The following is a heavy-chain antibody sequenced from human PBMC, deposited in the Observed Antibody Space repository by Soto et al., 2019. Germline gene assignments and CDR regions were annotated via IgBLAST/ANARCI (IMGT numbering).Heavy chain of an antibody. Sequence: QVQLVDSGGGVVQPGRSLRLSCAASGFTFTTYGMHWVRRAPGKGLEWVAVISYDGSHAYYADSVKGRFTISRDNSKKTLYLQINSLRAEETAVYYCAKERTYSVASGFDYWGRGTLVTVSS. CDR3: AKERTYSVASGFDY. CDR1: GFTFTTYG. CDR2: ISYDGSHA. V-gene: IGHV3-30*18. D-gene: IGHD1-26*01. J-gene: IGHJ4*02.